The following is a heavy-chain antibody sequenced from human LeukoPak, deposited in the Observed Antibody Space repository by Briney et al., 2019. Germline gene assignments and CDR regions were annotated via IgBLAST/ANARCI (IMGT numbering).Heavy chain of an antibody. CDR2: INRSGST. D-gene: IGHD3-9*01. V-gene: IGHV4-39*07. J-gene: IGHJ6*02. Sequence: SETLSLTCTVSGGSVSSGNYYWSWIRQPPGKGLEWIGEINRSGSTNYNPSLKSRVTISVDTSKNQFSLKLSSVTAADTAVYYCARVRYYDILTGYLPHYYYGMDVWGQGTTVTVSS. CDR3: ARVRYYDILTGYLPHYYYGMDV. CDR1: GGSVSSGNYY.